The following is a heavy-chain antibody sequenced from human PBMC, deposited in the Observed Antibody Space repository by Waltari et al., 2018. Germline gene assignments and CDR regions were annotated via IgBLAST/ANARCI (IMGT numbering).Heavy chain of an antibody. CDR1: GFTFSSYA. CDR2: ISGRSGTT. J-gene: IGHJ4*02. V-gene: IGHV3-23*01. D-gene: IGHD6-19*01. CDR3: AKDLYSSGRPYYFDF. Sequence: EVQLLESGGGLVQPGGSLRLSCAASGFTFSSYAMSWVRQAPGKGLEWVSAISGRSGTTYFADTVKGRFTISRDNSKNTLYLQMNSLRAEDTAVYYCAKDLYSSGRPYYFDFWGQGTLVTVSS.